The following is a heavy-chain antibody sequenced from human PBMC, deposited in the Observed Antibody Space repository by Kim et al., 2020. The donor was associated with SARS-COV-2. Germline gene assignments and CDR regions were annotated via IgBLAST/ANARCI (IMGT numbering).Heavy chain of an antibody. Sequence: GGSLRLSCAASGFTFDDYAMHWVRQAPGKGLEWVSGISWNSGSIGYADSVKGRFTISRDNAKNSLYLQMNSLRAEDTALYYCAKDIIGGYYYYGMEVWGQGTTGTVS. J-gene: IGHJ6*02. CDR3: AKDIIGGYYYYGMEV. CDR2: ISWNSGSI. CDR1: GFTFDDYA. V-gene: IGHV3-9*01. D-gene: IGHD3-16*02.